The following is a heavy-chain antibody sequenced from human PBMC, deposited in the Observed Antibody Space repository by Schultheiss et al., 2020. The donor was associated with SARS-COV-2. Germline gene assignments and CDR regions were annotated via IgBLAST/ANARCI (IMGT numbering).Heavy chain of an antibody. CDR1: GGSFSGYY. D-gene: IGHD2-2*01. Sequence: ETLSLTCAVYGGSFSGYYWSWVRQAPGKGLEWVGRIKSKTDGGTTDYAAPVKGRFTISRDDSKNTLYLQMNSLKTEDTAVYYCSGVPAAIPYYYYMDVWGKGTTVTVSS. CDR2: IKSKTDGGTT. CDR3: SGVPAAIPYYYYMDV. V-gene: IGHV3-15*01. J-gene: IGHJ6*03.